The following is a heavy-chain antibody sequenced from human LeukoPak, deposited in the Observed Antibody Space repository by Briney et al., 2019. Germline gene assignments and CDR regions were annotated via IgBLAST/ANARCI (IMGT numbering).Heavy chain of an antibody. Sequence: PGGSLRLSCAASGLTFNTYAMSWVRQAPGKGLQWVSTVSGSGAGTFYGDSVKGWFTISRDNSNNTLFLQMNSLSADDTAVYFCAKGPRAGLRYWYFDLWGRGSLVTVSS. CDR3: AKGPRAGLRYWYFDL. J-gene: IGHJ2*01. D-gene: IGHD2-21*02. CDR1: GLTFNTYA. CDR2: VSGSGAGT. V-gene: IGHV3-23*01.